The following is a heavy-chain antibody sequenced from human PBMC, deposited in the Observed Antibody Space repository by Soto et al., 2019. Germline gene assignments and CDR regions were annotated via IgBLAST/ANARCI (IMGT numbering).Heavy chain of an antibody. CDR2: TYYRSKWYN. Sequence: SQTLSLPCAISGDSVSSNSAAWNWIRQSPSRGLEWLGRTYYRSKWYNDYAVSVKSRITINPDTSKNQFSLQLNSVTPEDTAVYYCARDSRVAARRGENWFDPWGQGTLVTVSS. V-gene: IGHV6-1*01. CDR1: GDSVSSNSAA. CDR3: ARDSRVAARRGENWFDP. J-gene: IGHJ5*02. D-gene: IGHD6-6*01.